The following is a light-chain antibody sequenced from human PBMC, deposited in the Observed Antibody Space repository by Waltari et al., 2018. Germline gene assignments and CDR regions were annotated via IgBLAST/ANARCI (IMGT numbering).Light chain of an antibody. CDR1: SSDVGGYNY. CDR3: CSYAGSSTFV. Sequence: QSALTQPASVSGSPGPSITISCTGTSSDVGGYNYVSWYQQHPGKAPKLMIYDVSKRPSGVSNRFSGSKSGNTASLTISGLQAEDEADYYCCSYAGSSTFVFGGGTKLTVL. CDR2: DVS. J-gene: IGLJ2*01. V-gene: IGLV2-23*02.